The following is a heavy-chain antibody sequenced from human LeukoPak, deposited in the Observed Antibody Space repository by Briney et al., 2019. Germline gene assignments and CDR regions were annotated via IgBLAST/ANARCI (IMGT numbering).Heavy chain of an antibody. D-gene: IGHD6-6*01. CDR3: ARDSGSLVSVAGRPYYFDF. CDR2: ISTSGSGGAT. V-gene: IGHV3-23*01. J-gene: IGHJ4*02. CDR1: GFTSSDYA. Sequence: GTSLRLSCAASGFTSSDYAMAWVRQAPGKGLEWVSIISTSGSGGATSYAGSIKGRFTMSRDSPKNTLSLQMNSLRAEDTAVYYSARDSGSLVSVAGRPYYFDFWGQGTLVTVSS.